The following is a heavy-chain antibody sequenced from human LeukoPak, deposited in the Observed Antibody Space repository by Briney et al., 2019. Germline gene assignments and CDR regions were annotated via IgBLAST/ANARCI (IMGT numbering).Heavy chain of an antibody. CDR3: ARVDCSSTSCYTRSYWYFDL. D-gene: IGHD2-2*02. CDR2: INPSGGST. V-gene: IGHV1-46*01. J-gene: IGHJ2*01. CDR1: GYTFTSYY. Sequence: ASVKVSCKASGYTFTSYYMHWVRQAPGQGLEWMGIINPSGGSTSYAQKFQGRVTITADESTSTAYMELSSLRSEDTAVYYCARVDCSSTSCYTRSYWYFDLWGRGTLVTVSS.